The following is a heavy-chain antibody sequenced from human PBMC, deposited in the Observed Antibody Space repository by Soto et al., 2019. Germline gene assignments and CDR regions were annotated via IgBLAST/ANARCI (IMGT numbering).Heavy chain of an antibody. CDR1: GYTFTTYW. Sequence: PGESLKISCKGSGYTFTTYWIGWVRQMPGKGLEWMGIIYPGDSDTRYSPSFQGQVTISADKSISTAYLQWSSLKASDTAMYYCARFLINTYWAYYYDSSGYSALGDYWGQGTLVTVSS. D-gene: IGHD3-22*01. CDR3: ARFLINTYWAYYYDSSGYSALGDY. CDR2: IYPGDSDT. V-gene: IGHV5-51*01. J-gene: IGHJ4*02.